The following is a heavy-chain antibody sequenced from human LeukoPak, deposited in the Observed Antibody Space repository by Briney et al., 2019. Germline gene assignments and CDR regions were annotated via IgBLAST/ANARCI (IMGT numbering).Heavy chain of an antibody. J-gene: IGHJ4*02. Sequence: PGGSLRLSCAASGFTVSSNYMSWVRQAPGKGLEWVSVIYSGGSTYYADSVKGRFTISRDNSKSTLYLQMNSLRAEDTAVYYCASLSSGYYFPDDYWGQGTLVTVSS. CDR3: ASLSSGYYFPDDY. CDR2: IYSGGST. D-gene: IGHD3-22*01. CDR1: GFTVSSNY. V-gene: IGHV3-53*01.